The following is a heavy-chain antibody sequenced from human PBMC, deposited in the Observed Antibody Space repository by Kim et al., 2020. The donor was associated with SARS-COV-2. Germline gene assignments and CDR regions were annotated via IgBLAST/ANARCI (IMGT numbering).Heavy chain of an antibody. V-gene: IGHV3-15*01. Sequence: GGSLRLSCAASGFIFSNAWMNWVRQAPGKGLEWVGRIKSITKGGTTDYAAPVKGRVTISRDDSKNTLNLQMNSLNTENTAVYYCTRDLDFQHWGQGTLVTVSS. J-gene: IGHJ1*01. CDR3: TRDLDFQH. CDR1: GFIFSNAW. CDR2: IKSITKGGTT.